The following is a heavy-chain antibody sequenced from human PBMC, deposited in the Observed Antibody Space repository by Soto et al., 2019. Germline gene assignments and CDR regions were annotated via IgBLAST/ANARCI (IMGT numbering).Heavy chain of an antibody. Sequence: PSETLSLTCSVSGGSVSNKTYYWSWIRQPPGKRLEWIGYVYYSGTTNYNPSLKSRVTISVDTSKNQFSLKLSSVTAADTAVYYCARVLNYYDSSGYYFDYWGQGTLVTVSS. CDR3: ARVLNYYDSSGYYFDY. CDR1: GGSVSNKTYY. D-gene: IGHD3-22*01. V-gene: IGHV4-61*01. CDR2: VYYSGTT. J-gene: IGHJ4*02.